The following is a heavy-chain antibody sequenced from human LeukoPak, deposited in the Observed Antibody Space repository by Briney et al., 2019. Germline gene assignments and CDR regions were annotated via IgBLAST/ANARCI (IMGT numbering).Heavy chain of an antibody. J-gene: IGHJ4*02. CDR2: IYSGGGT. V-gene: IGHV3-66*02. D-gene: IGHD6-6*01. CDR1: GFTVSSNY. CDR3: ARGGIAARGPFDY. Sequence: PGGSLRLSCAASGFTVSSNYMSWVRQAPGKGLEWVSVIYSGGGTYYADSVKGRFTISRDNSKNTLYLQMNSLRAEDTAVYYCARGGIAARGPFDYWGQGTLVTVSS.